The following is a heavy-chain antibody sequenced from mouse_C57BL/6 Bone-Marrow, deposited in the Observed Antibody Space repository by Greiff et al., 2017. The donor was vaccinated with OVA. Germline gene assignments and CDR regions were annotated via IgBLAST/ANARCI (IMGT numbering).Heavy chain of an antibody. V-gene: IGHV3-6*01. CDR2: ISYDGSN. CDR1: GYSITSGYY. D-gene: IGHD2-10*01. J-gene: IGHJ3*01. Sequence: EVQLVESGPGLVKPSQSLSLTCSVTGYSITSGYYWNWIRQFPGNKLEWMGYISYDGSNNYNPSLKNRISITRDTSKNQFFLKLNSVTTEDTATYYCARVPSYGNYVYWGQGTLVTVSA. CDR3: ARVPSYGNYVY.